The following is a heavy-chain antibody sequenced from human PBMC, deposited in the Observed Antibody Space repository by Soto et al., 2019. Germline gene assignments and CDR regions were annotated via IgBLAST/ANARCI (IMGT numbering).Heavy chain of an antibody. CDR1: GFPFNTYA. V-gene: IGHV3-23*01. J-gene: IGHJ4*02. Sequence: PGGSLRLSCAASGFPFNTYAMSWVRQAPGKGLEWVSSISGVIDTTYYADSVKGRFTISRGSSNNTLYLQMDSLRAADTAVYYCAKTDGYPYYFDYWGQGTLVTVSS. CDR3: AKTDGYPYYFDY. D-gene: IGHD5-12*01. CDR2: ISGVIDTT.